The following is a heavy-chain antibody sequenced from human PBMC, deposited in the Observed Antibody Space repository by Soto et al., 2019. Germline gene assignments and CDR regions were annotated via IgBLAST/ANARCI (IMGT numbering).Heavy chain of an antibody. J-gene: IGHJ5*02. CDR2: ISYDGDNK. CDR1: GFTFNNYA. CDR3: ATYGPGIS. Sequence: QVQLVESGGGVVQPGRSLRLSCAASGFTFNNYAMHWVRRAPGKGLEWVAVISYDGDNKYNADSVKGRFTISRDNSKNTLDLQMNSLRAEDTAVYYCATYGPGISWGQGSLVTVSS. D-gene: IGHD3-10*01. V-gene: IGHV3-30-3*01.